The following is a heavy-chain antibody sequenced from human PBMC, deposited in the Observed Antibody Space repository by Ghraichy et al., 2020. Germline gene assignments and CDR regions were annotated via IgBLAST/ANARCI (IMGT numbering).Heavy chain of an antibody. CDR1: GGSFSGYY. CDR2: INHSGST. CDR3: ARILGWDDDSSGYYSRSYYFDY. J-gene: IGHJ4*02. Sequence: SETLSLTCAVYGGSFSGYYWSWIRQPPGKGLECIGEINHSGSTNYNPSLKSRVTISVDTSKNQFSLKLSSVTAADTAVYYCARILGWDDDSSGYYSRSYYFDYGGQGTLVTVS. D-gene: IGHD3-22*01. V-gene: IGHV4-34*01.